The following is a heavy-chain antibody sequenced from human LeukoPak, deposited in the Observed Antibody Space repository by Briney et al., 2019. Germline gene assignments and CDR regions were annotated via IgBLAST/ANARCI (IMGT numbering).Heavy chain of an antibody. CDR3: ARGRGILTGYSPYYFDY. CDR1: GYTFTSYD. CDR2: MNPNSGNT. D-gene: IGHD3-9*01. V-gene: IGHV1-8*01. J-gene: IGHJ4*02. Sequence: ASVKVSCKASGYTFTSYDINWVPQATGQGLEWMGWMNPNSGNTGYAQKFQGRVTMTRNTSISTAYMELSSLRSEDTAVYYCARGRGILTGYSPYYFDYWGQGTLVTVSS.